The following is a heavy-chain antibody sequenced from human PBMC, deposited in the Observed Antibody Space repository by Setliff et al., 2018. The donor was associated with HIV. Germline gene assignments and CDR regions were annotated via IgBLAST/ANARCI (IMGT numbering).Heavy chain of an antibody. CDR2: IWYDGSNK. Sequence: GGSLRLSCAASGFTFSSYGMHWVRQAPGKGLEWVAVIWYDGSNKYYADSVKGRFTISRDNSKDTLYLQMNDLRPEDTAVYYCARDERRTSSIDYWGQGTLVTVSS. J-gene: IGHJ4*02. CDR1: GFTFSSYG. CDR3: ARDERRTSSIDY. V-gene: IGHV3-33*08.